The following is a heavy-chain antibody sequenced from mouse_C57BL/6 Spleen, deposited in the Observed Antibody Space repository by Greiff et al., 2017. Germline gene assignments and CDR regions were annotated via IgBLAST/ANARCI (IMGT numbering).Heavy chain of an antibody. Sequence: QVQLKQSGAELVRPGASVTLSCKASGYTFTDYEMHWVKQTPVHGLEWIGAIDPETGGTAYNQKFKGKAILTADKSSSTAYMELRSLTSEDSAVYSCTRRGPGDYWGQGTSVTVSS. CDR2: IDPETGGT. CDR1: GYTFTDYE. CDR3: TRRGPGDY. J-gene: IGHJ4*01. D-gene: IGHD3-3*01. V-gene: IGHV1-15*01.